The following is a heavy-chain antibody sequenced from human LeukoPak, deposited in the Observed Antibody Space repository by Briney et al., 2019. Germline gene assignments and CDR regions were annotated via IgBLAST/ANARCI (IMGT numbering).Heavy chain of an antibody. Sequence: GESLKIFCKGSGYSFTSSWIGWVRQMPGEGRVWMGIIYPGDSDTRYSPSFQGQVTISADKSISTAYLQWSSLKASDTAMYYCARVGGYCSSTSCYPYYYYYMDVWGKGTTVTVSS. CDR3: ARVGGYCSSTSCYPYYYYYMDV. V-gene: IGHV5-51*01. J-gene: IGHJ6*03. CDR1: GYSFTSSW. CDR2: IYPGDSDT. D-gene: IGHD2-2*03.